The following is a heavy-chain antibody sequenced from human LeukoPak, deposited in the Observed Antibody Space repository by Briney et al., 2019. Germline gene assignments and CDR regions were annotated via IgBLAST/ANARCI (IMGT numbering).Heavy chain of an antibody. J-gene: IGHJ5*02. Sequence: SETLSLTCTVSGGSIGSSSYYWGWIRQPPGTGLEWIGSIYYSGSTYYNPSLKSRVTISVDTSKNQFSLKLSSVTAADTAVYYCARLGSSGWYTNYWFDPWGQGTLVTVSS. CDR2: IYYSGST. CDR1: GGSIGSSSYY. CDR3: ARLGSSGWYTNYWFDP. D-gene: IGHD6-19*01. V-gene: IGHV4-39*01.